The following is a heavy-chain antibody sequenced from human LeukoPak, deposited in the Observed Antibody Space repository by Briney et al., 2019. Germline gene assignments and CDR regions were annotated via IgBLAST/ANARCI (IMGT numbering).Heavy chain of an antibody. J-gene: IGHJ4*02. CDR2: IYYSGST. D-gene: IGHD5-12*01. Sequence: SETLSLTCTVSGGSISSYYWSWIRQPPGKGLEWIGYIYYSGSTNYTPSLKSRVTISVDTSKNQFSLKLSSVTAADTAVYYCARYSGYDYDVFDYWGQGTLVTVSS. CDR1: GGSISSYY. V-gene: IGHV4-59*01. CDR3: ARYSGYDYDVFDY.